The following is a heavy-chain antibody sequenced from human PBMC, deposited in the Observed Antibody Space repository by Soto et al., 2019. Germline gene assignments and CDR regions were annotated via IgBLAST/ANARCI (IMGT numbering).Heavy chain of an antibody. V-gene: IGHV3-33*01. Sequence: QVQLVESGGGVVQPGRSLRLSCAASGFTFNTYGMPWVRQAPGKGLEWVAVIWYDGSNKYYADSVKGRFTSSRDNSKNTLFLQMDSLRAEDTAVYYCARLQGRFYGSGSYNGIDVWGRGTTVTVSS. J-gene: IGHJ6*02. CDR1: GFTFNTYG. D-gene: IGHD3-10*01. CDR2: IWYDGSNK. CDR3: ARLQGRFYGSGSYNGIDV.